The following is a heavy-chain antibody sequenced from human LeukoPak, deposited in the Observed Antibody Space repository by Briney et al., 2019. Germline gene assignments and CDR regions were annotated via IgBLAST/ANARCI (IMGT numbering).Heavy chain of an antibody. CDR2: TYYSGRT. Sequence: SETLSLTCTVSGGSISSSSYYWGWIRQPPGKGLEWIGSTYYSGRTYYNPSLKSRVTISVDTSKNQFSLKLSSVTAADTAVYYCARSLYCSGGSCYCDYWGQGTLVTVSS. J-gene: IGHJ4*02. CDR1: GGSISSSSYY. D-gene: IGHD2-15*01. CDR3: ARSLYCSGGSCYCDY. V-gene: IGHV4-39*07.